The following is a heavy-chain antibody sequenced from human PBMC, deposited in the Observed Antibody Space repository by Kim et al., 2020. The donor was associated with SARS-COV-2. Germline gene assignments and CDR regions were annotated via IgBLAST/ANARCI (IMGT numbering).Heavy chain of an antibody. CDR2: ISGSGGST. Sequence: PGGSLRLSCVASGFTFSSYAMSWVRQAPGKGLEWVSAISGSGGSTYYADSVKGRFTISRDNSKNTLYLQMNSLRAEDTAVYYCATSYYDFWSGSYYYYGMDVWGQGTTVTVSS. D-gene: IGHD3-3*01. CDR3: ATSYYDFWSGSYYYYGMDV. V-gene: IGHV3-23*01. CDR1: GFTFSSYA. J-gene: IGHJ6*02.